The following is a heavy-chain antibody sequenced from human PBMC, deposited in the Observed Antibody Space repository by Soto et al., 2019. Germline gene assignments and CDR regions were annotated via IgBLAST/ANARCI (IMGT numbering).Heavy chain of an antibody. D-gene: IGHD6-19*01. V-gene: IGHV3-74*01. CDR2: INSDGSTT. CDR1: GFSFSNTW. J-gene: IGHJ4*02. Sequence: EVQLVESGGGLVQPGGSLRLSCAASGFSFSNTWMHWVRQAPGRGLVWVSHINSDGSTTTYADSVQGRFTISRDNAKNTVYLQMNSLRVEDAAVYYCTGDRSYSSAHWGQGTLVTVSS. CDR3: TGDRSYSSAH.